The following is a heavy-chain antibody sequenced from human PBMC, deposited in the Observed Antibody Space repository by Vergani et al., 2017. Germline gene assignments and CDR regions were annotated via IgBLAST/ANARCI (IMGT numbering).Heavy chain of an antibody. CDR3: ARDTLTEVGAANEYYYYGMDV. Sequence: EVQLVESGGGLVKPGGSLRLSCAASGFTFSNAWMSWVRQAPGKGLEWVGRIKSKTDGGTTDYAAPVKGRFTISRDDSKNTLYLQMNSLKTEDTAVYYCARDTLTEVGAANEYYYYGMDVWGQGTTVTVSS. CDR2: IKSKTDGGTT. D-gene: IGHD2-15*01. V-gene: IGHV3-15*01. CDR1: GFTFSNAW. J-gene: IGHJ6*02.